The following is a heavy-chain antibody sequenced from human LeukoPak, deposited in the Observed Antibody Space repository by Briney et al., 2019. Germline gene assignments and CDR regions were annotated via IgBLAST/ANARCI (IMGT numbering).Heavy chain of an antibody. Sequence: SETLSLTCTVSGASISSYYWSWIRQPPGKGLEWIGRIYTSGSTNYNPSLKSRVTMSVDTSKNQFSLKLSSVTAADTAVYYCARDLEYQLLLGFAFDIWGQGTMVTVSS. D-gene: IGHD2-2*01. CDR1: GASISSYY. CDR2: IYTSGST. V-gene: IGHV4-4*07. CDR3: ARDLEYQLLLGFAFDI. J-gene: IGHJ3*02.